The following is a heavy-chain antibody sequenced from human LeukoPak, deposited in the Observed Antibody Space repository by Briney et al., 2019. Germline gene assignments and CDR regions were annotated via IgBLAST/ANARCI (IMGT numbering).Heavy chain of an antibody. J-gene: IGHJ5*02. D-gene: IGHD2-2*01. CDR3: AKAPVATIRGNWFDP. CDR2: ISGSGDST. Sequence: GGSLRLSCAASGFTFSSYTMSWVRQAPGKGLEWVSAISGSGDSTYYADSVKGRFTISRDNSKNTLYLQVNSLRAEDTAVYYCAKAPVATIRGNWFDPWGQGTLVTASP. CDR1: GFTFSSYT. V-gene: IGHV3-23*01.